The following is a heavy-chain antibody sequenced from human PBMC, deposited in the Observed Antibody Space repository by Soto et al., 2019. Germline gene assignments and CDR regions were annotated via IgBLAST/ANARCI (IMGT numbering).Heavy chain of an antibody. CDR2: LYSGGGT. D-gene: IGHD1-26*01. J-gene: IGHJ3*01. CDR1: GFIFGTTY. CDR3: ARGGANDAFDV. V-gene: IGHV3-53*02. Sequence: EVQLVETGGGLIQPGGSLRLSCAASGFIFGTTYMSWVRQAPGKGLEWVSVLYSGGGTYYADSVKGRFTISRDSSKNTLYLQMTSLSDEDTAVYFCARGGANDAFDVWGQGTMVTVSS.